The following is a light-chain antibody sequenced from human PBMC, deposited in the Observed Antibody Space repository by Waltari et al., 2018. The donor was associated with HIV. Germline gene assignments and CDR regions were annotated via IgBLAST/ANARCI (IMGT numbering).Light chain of an antibody. J-gene: IGLJ2*01. CDR2: EVS. CDR1: SSDVGAYDF. Sequence: QSALTQPASVSGSPGQSITVSCTGTSSDVGAYDFVSWYQQTPGTATKLVIYEVSYRPSGISNRFSGSKSGNTASLTISGLQTEDEADYYCSSFTTSNYLLFGGGTKVTVL. CDR3: SSFTTSNYLL. V-gene: IGLV2-14*01.